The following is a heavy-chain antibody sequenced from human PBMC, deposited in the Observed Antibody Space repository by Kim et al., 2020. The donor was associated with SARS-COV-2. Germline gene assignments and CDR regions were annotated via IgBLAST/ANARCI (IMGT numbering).Heavy chain of an antibody. Sequence: GGSLRLSCAASGFTFSDYYMSWIRQAPGKGLEWVSYISSSGRTIYYADSVKGRFTISRDNAKNSLYLQMNSLRAEDTAVYYCARDRSRLRWPGYFYYYGVDVRVQGTTVTVSS. D-gene: IGHD4-17*01. CDR2: ISSSGRTI. CDR1: GFTFSDYY. J-gene: IGHJ6*02. V-gene: IGHV3-11*01. CDR3: ARDRSRLRWPGYFYYYGVDV.